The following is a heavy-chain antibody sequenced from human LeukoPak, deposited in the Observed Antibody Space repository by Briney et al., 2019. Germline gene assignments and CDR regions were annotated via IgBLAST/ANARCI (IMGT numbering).Heavy chain of an antibody. CDR1: GFTFSSYW. D-gene: IGHD2-2*01. J-gene: IGHJ6*03. Sequence: GGSLRLSCAASGFTFSSYWMHWVRQAPGKGLVWVSRINSDGSSTSYADSVKGRFTISRDNAKNTLYLQMNSLRAEDTALYFCARGGYCTSTTCYAGYYYYMDVWGKGTTVTVSS. V-gene: IGHV3-74*01. CDR3: ARGGYCTSTTCYAGYYYYMDV. CDR2: INSDGSST.